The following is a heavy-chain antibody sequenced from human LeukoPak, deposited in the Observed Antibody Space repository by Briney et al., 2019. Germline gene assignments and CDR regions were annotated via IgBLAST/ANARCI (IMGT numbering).Heavy chain of an antibody. V-gene: IGHV4-34*01. CDR2: INHSGSA. D-gene: IGHD3-22*01. CDR3: ARRSSGYPYYYYYYMDV. Sequence: SETLSLTCAVYGGSFSGYYWSWIREPPGKGLEWIGEINHSGSANYNPSLKSRVTISVDTSKNQFSLKLSSVTAADTAVYYCARRSSGYPYYYYYYMDVWGKGTTVTVSS. CDR1: GGSFSGYY. J-gene: IGHJ6*03.